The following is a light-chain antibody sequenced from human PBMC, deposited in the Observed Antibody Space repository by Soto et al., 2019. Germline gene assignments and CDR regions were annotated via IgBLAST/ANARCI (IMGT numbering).Light chain of an antibody. CDR2: KAS. J-gene: IGKJ1*01. CDR3: HQYYSYPWM. Sequence: DIQMTQSPSTLSASVGDRVTITCRASQSISNLLAWYQQKPGKAPYLLIYKASSLKSGVPSRFSGSAYGTEFNLTISRLQPDDLASYYCHQYYSYPWMFGQGTKVEIK. V-gene: IGKV1-5*03. CDR1: QSISNL.